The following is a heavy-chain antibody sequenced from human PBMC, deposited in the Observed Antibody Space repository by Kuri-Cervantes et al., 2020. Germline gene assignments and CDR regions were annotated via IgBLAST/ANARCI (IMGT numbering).Heavy chain of an antibody. CDR2: INPSGGST. CDR3: AREGRSVEYEEIDY. D-gene: IGHD5-24*01. CDR1: GGTFSSYA. V-gene: IGHV1-46*01. J-gene: IGHJ4*02. Sequence: ASVKVSCKASGGTFSSYAISWVRQAPGQGLEWMGIINPSGGSTSYAQKFQGRVTMTRDTSTSTVYMELSSLRSEDTAVYYCAREGRSVEYEEIDYWGQGTLVTVSS.